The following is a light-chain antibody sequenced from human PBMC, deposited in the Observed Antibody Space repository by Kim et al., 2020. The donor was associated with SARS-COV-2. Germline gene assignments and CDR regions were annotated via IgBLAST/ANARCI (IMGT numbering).Light chain of an antibody. V-gene: IGKV3-20*01. CDR3: QRYGSSLT. J-gene: IGKJ4*01. CDR1: RGVQRNC. Sequence: SLSPGDRATLSCRARRGVQRNCLAWSQQKPGQAPRLLFYGAYGSAAGIPGRLSGSGSGTDFPLTLSRLDPEDFAVYSCQRYGSSLTFGGGTKVEI. CDR2: GAY.